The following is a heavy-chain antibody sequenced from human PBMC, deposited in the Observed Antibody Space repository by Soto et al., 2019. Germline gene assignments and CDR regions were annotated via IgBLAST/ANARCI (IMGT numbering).Heavy chain of an antibody. J-gene: IGHJ4*02. CDR1: GFSFSTVW. CDR2: INPDGSEK. D-gene: IGHD7-27*01. V-gene: IGHV3-7*01. Sequence: EVLLVESGGGLVQPGGALRLSCAASGFSFSTVWMTWVRQAPGKGLECLACINPDGSEKYYVDSVKGRFTVYRNNARNSLYVQMNSLRADDTAVDYCTRDLNWEDHWGQGTLVTVSS. CDR3: TRDLNWEDH.